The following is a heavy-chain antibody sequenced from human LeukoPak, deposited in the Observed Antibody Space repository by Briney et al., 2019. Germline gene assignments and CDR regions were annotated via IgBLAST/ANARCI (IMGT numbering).Heavy chain of an antibody. CDR3: AKDIGLLWFPAY. J-gene: IGHJ4*02. CDR2: ISGDGGST. Sequence: GGSLRLSCAASGFTFDDYAMHWVRQAPGKGLEWVSLISGDGGSTYYADSVKGRFTISRDDSKNSLYLQMNSLRTEDTALYYCAKDIGLLWFPAYWGQGTLVTVSS. V-gene: IGHV3-43*02. D-gene: IGHD3-10*01. CDR1: GFTFDDYA.